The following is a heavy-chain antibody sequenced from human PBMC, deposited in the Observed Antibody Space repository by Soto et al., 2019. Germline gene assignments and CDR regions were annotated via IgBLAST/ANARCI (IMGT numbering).Heavy chain of an antibody. D-gene: IGHD4-17*01. J-gene: IGHJ3*02. Sequence: GGSLRLSCAPSGFTFSSYAMHWVRQAPGKGLEWVAVISYDGSNKDYADSVKGRFNISRDNSKNTLYLQMNSLRAEDTAVYYCARDLSGDYGALDTWGQGTMVTVSS. V-gene: IGHV3-30-3*01. CDR2: ISYDGSNK. CDR1: GFTFSSYA. CDR3: ARDLSGDYGALDT.